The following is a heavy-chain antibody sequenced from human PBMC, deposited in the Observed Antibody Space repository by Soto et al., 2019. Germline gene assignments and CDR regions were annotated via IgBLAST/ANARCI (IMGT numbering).Heavy chain of an antibody. D-gene: IGHD6-13*01. CDR1: GYTFTGYY. V-gene: IGHV1-2*04. J-gene: IGHJ3*02. CDR2: INPNSGGS. Sequence: QVQLVQSGAEVKKPGASVKVSCKASGYTFTGYYMHWVRQAPGQGLEWMGRINPNSGGSNYAQKFQGWVTMTRDTSISTAYMELSRLRSDDTAVYYCARGLAAAGNAFDIWGQGTMVTVSS. CDR3: ARGLAAAGNAFDI.